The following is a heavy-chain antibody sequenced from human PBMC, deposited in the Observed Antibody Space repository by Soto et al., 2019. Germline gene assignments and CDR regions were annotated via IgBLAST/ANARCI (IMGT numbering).Heavy chain of an antibody. V-gene: IGHV1-18*01. Sequence: QVQLVQSGAEVKKPGASVKVSCKASGYTFTSYGISWVRQAPGQGLEWMGWISAYNGNTNYAQKLQGRVTMTTDTSTSTAYMELRSLRSDDTAVYYCARLVDGGADYYYCYYMEVWGKGTTVTVSS. CDR1: GYTFTSYG. CDR3: ARLVDGGADYYYCYYMEV. D-gene: IGHD1-26*01. CDR2: ISAYNGNT. J-gene: IGHJ6*03.